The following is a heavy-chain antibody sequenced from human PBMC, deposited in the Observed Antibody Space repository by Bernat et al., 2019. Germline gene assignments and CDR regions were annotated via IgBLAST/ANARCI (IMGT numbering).Heavy chain of an antibody. CDR2: ISYDGSNK. J-gene: IGHJ4*02. CDR3: AKDKGLDY. Sequence: QVQLVESGGGVVQPGRSLRLSFAASGFTFSSYGMHWVRQAPGKGLEWVAVISYDGSNKYYADSVKGRFTISRDNSKNTLYLQMNSLRAEETAVYYCAKDKGLDYWGQGTLVTVSS. CDR1: GFTFSSYG. V-gene: IGHV3-30*18.